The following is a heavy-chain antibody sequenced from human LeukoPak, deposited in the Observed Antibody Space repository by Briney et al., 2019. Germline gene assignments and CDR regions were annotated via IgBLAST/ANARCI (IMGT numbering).Heavy chain of an antibody. V-gene: IGHV3-72*01. CDR2: TRNKANGYTT. CDR3: VRDGGTTQLDS. D-gene: IGHD1-7*01. CDR1: GFTFSDHY. J-gene: IGHJ4*02. Sequence: GGSLRLSCAASGFTFSDHYMDWVRQAPGKGLEWVGRTRNKANGYTTEYASYVKGRFTVSRDDSKNLLYLQMNSLKTEDTAVYYCVRDGGTTQLDSWGQGTLVTVSS.